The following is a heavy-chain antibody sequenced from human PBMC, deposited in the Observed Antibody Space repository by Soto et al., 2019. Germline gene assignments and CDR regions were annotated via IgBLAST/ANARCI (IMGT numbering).Heavy chain of an antibody. J-gene: IGHJ4*02. D-gene: IGHD3-22*01. V-gene: IGHV3-72*01. CDR1: GFTFSDHY. CDR3: ARPPYESSGYYPN. Sequence: EVPLVESGGGLVQPGGSLRLSCAASGFTFSDHYMDWVRQTPGKGLEWVGRTRNKANSYTTEYAASVKGRFTISRDDSKNSLYLQMNSLKTEDTAVYYWARPPYESSGYYPNWGQGTLVTVSS. CDR2: TRNKANSYTT.